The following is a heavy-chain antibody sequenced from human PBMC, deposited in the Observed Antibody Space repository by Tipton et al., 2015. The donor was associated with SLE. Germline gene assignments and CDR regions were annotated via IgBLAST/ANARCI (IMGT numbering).Heavy chain of an antibody. CDR1: GFTFSSYW. J-gene: IGHJ6*03. V-gene: IGHV3-7*02. D-gene: IGHD6-19*01. CDR2: IKQDGSEK. CDR3: ARALAVAGTGDDYYYYMDV. Sequence: SLRLSCAASGFTFSSYWMSWVRQAPGKGLEWVANIKQDGSEKYYVDSVKGRFTISRDNAKNSLYLQMNSLRAEDTAVYYCARALAVAGTGDDYYYYMDVWGKGTTVTVSS.